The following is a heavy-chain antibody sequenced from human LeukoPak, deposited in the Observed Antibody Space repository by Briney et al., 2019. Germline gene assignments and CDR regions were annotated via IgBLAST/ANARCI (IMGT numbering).Heavy chain of an antibody. CDR3: ARGNYGGNSRDFDY. D-gene: IGHD4-23*01. CDR2: INHSGST. J-gene: IGHJ4*02. Sequence: SETLSLTCAVYGGSFSGYYWSWIRQPPGEGLEWIGEINHSGSTNYHPSLKSRVTISVDTSKNQFSLKLSSVTAADTAVYYCARGNYGGNSRDFDYWGQGALVTVSS. V-gene: IGHV4-34*01. CDR1: GGSFSGYY.